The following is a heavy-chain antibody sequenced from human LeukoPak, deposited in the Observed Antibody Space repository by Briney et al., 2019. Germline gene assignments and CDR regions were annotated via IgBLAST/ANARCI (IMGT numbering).Heavy chain of an antibody. CDR2: ISSDGSGT. D-gene: IGHD5-24*01. J-gene: IGHJ4*02. CDR1: GFTCNNYW. CDR3: ARGDGYNWEYYFDY. V-gene: IGHV3-74*01. Sequence: GGYLRLYCAASGFTCNNYWMHWVRQAPGKGLVWVSRISSDGSGTRYADSVRGRFTISRDNAKNTLYLQRNSLRAEDTAVYYCARGDGYNWEYYFDYWGQGTLVTVSS.